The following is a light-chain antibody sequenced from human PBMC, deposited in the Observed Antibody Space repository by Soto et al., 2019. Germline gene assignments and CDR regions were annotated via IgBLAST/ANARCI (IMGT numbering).Light chain of an antibody. CDR3: QQYRNWPRT. Sequence: EIGMTQSPATLSVSPGERATLSCRASQSVGGSLAWYQQKPGQAPGLLIYGASTRATGAPARFSGSGSGTEFTLTISSLQSEDFAVYYCQQYRNWPRTFGKGTKVEVK. V-gene: IGKV3-15*01. J-gene: IGKJ1*01. CDR2: GAS. CDR1: QSVGGS.